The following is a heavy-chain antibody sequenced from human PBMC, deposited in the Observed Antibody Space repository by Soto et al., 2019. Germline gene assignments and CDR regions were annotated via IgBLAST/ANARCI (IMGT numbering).Heavy chain of an antibody. Sequence: SETLSLTCAISGDSASGNSAAWNWIRQSPSRGLEWLGRTYYGSNGYNDYAVSVKSGITVTRDTSKNQFYLHLKSVTPADPAAYSCAREFPYHDSSDSYFDYWDQEALVTVSS. CDR2: TYYGSNGYN. D-gene: IGHD3-22*01. J-gene: IGHJ4*01. V-gene: IGHV6-1*01. CDR3: AREFPYHDSSDSYFDY. CDR1: GDSASGNSAA.